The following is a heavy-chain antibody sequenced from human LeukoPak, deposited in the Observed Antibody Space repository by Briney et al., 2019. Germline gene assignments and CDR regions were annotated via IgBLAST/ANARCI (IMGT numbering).Heavy chain of an antibody. D-gene: IGHD2-2*01. CDR3: ATLRHDSSTNFDY. V-gene: IGHV5-51*01. CDR2: IYPGDSDT. Sequence: GESLKISCKGSGYSFTSYWIGWVRQMPGKGLEWMGIIYPGDSDTRYSPSFQGQVTISADKSISTAYLQWSSLKASDAAMYYCATLRHDSSTNFDYWGQGTLVTVSS. CDR1: GYSFTSYW. J-gene: IGHJ4*02.